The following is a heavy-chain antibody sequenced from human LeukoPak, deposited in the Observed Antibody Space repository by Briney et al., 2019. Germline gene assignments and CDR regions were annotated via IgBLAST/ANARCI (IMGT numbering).Heavy chain of an antibody. V-gene: IGHV4-31*03. CDR3: ARRGCSSTSCHYYYMDV. CDR1: GGSISSGGYY. CDR2: IYYSGST. Sequence: SETLSLTCTVSGGSISSGGYYWSWIRQHPGKGLEWIGYIYYSGSTYYNPSLKSRVTISVDTSKNQFSLKLSSVTAADTAVYYCARRGCSSTSCHYYYMDVWGKGTTVTVSS. D-gene: IGHD2-2*01. J-gene: IGHJ6*03.